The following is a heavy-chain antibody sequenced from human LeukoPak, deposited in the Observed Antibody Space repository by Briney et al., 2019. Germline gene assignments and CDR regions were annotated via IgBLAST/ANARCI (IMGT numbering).Heavy chain of an antibody. D-gene: IGHD1-26*01. J-gene: IGHJ3*02. CDR2: IYYSGST. CDR1: GGSISTYY. V-gene: IGHV4-59*01. Sequence: SETLSLTCTVSGGSISTYYWSWIRQPPGKGLEWIGYIYYSGSTNYNPSLKSRVTISVDTSKNQFSLKLSSVTAADTAVYYCARSTPAWEDAFDIWGQGTMVTVSS. CDR3: ARSTPAWEDAFDI.